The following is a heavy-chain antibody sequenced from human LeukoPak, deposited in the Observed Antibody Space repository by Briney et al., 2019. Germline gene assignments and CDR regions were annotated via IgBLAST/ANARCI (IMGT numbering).Heavy chain of an antibody. Sequence: SETLSLTCAVYGGSFSGYYWSWIRQPPGKGLEWIGEINHSGSTNYNPSLKSRVTISVDTSKNQFSLKLSSVTAADTAVYYCARGYIGYCSRTSCRPSLYYFDYWGQGTLVTVSS. J-gene: IGHJ4*02. CDR2: INHSGST. D-gene: IGHD2-2*01. CDR3: ARGYIGYCSRTSCRPSLYYFDY. CDR1: GGSFSGYY. V-gene: IGHV4-34*01.